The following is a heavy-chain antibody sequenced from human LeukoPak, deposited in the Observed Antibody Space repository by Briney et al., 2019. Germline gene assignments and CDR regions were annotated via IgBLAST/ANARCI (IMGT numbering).Heavy chain of an antibody. V-gene: IGHV4-59*01. CDR2: IYYSGST. J-gene: IGHJ6*03. CDR3: ARVNDDIRSGSMDV. CDR1: GGSISSYY. Sequence: SETLSLTCTVSGGSISSYYWSWIRQPPGKGLEWIGYIYYSGSTNYNPSLKSRVTISVDTSKNQFSLKLSSVTAADTAVYYCARVNDDIRSGSMDVWGKGTTVTVSS. D-gene: IGHD3-3*01.